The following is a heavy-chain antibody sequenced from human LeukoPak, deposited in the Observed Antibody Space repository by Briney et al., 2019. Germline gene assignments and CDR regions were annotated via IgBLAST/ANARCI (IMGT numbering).Heavy chain of an antibody. CDR3: AGEGAGYSYGYLGFDY. CDR1: GYTFTSYA. J-gene: IGHJ4*02. V-gene: IGHV1-3*01. D-gene: IGHD5-18*01. CDR2: TNAGNGNT. Sequence: ASVKVSCKASGYTFTSYAMHWVRQAPGQRLEWMGWTNAGNGNTKYSQKFQGRVTITRDTSASTAYMELSSLRSEDTAVYYCAGEGAGYSYGYLGFDYWGQGTLVTVSS.